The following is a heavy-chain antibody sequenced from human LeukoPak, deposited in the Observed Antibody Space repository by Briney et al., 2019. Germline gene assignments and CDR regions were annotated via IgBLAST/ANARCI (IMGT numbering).Heavy chain of an antibody. CDR2: ITDSGDGE. Sequence: HTGGSLRLSCAASGFTFSIYGMSWVRQAPGKGLAWVSSITDSGDGEYYADSVKGRFTISRDDSKNTLYLQMNSLRAEDTAVYYCAKDSPVATRWGQGTLVTVSS. CDR1: GFTFSIYG. V-gene: IGHV3-23*01. D-gene: IGHD1-26*01. J-gene: IGHJ4*02. CDR3: AKDSPVATR.